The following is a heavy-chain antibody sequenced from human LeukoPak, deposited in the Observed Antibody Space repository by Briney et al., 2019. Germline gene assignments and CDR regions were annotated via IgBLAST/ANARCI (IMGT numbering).Heavy chain of an antibody. CDR2: ISYDGSNK. J-gene: IGHJ4*02. CDR1: GLTFSSYA. CDR3: ARAQAFLEWLFQGFDY. Sequence: GGSLRLSCAASGLTFSSYAMHWVRQAPGKGLEWVAVISYDGSNKYYADSVKGRFTISRDNSKNTLYLQMNSLRAEDTAVYYCARAQAFLEWLFQGFDYWGQGTLVTVSS. D-gene: IGHD3-3*02. V-gene: IGHV3-30-3*01.